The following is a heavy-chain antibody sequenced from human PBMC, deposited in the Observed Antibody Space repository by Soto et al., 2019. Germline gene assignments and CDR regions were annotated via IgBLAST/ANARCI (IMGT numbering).Heavy chain of an antibody. CDR3: TRDDYDILTGYAVDRHVVDYYGIDV. D-gene: IGHD3-9*01. CDR1: GFTFSSYW. V-gene: IGHV3-7*05. J-gene: IGHJ6*02. CDR2: IKQDGSEK. Sequence: EVQLVESGGGLVQPGGSLRLSCAASGFTFSSYWMSWVRQAPGKGLEWVANIKQDGSEKYYVDSVKGRFTISRDTAKNSVYLQMNSQRAEDTAVYYCTRDDYDILTGYAVDRHVVDYYGIDVWGQGTTVTVSS.